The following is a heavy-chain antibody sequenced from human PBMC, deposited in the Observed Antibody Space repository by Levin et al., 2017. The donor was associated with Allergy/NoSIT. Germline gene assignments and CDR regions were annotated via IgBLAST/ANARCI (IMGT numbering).Heavy chain of an antibody. CDR2: IDAGGGHT. CDR3: VRAPYYFYYMDV. J-gene: IGHJ6*03. V-gene: IGHV3-23*01. Sequence: PGGSLRLSCAASGFTFSTYAMGWVRRAPGRGLEWVSAIDAGGGHTNYADSVKGRFTLSRDNSKNTLYVQMNSLSAEDTAVYYCVRAPYYFYYMDVWGEGTTVTVSS. CDR1: GFTFSTYA.